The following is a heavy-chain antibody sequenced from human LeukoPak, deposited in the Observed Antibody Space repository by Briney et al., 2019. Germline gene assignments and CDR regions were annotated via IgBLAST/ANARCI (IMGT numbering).Heavy chain of an antibody. J-gene: IGHJ5*02. D-gene: IGHD3-22*01. Sequence: SETLSLTCTVSGGSISSYYWSWIRQPPGKGLEWIGHIYGSGSTNYNPSLKSRVTLSVDTSKNQFSLKLSSVTAADTAVYYCARAPFDSISFDPWGQGTLVTVSS. V-gene: IGHV4-59*01. CDR1: GGSISSYY. CDR3: ARAPFDSISFDP. CDR2: IYGSGST.